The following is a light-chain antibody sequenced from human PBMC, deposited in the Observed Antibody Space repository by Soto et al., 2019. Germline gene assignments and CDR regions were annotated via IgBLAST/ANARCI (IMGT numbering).Light chain of an antibody. CDR2: SVS. CDR1: SSDVGGYSH. J-gene: IGLJ1*01. CDR3: ISYTVSRSYV. Sequence: QSALTQPRSVSGSPGQSVTISCTGSSSDVGGYSHVSWFQQHPGKAPKLMIYSVSNRPSGVSNRFSGSKSGNTASLTISGLQAEDEADYYCISYTVSRSYVFGSGTKLTVL. V-gene: IGLV2-11*01.